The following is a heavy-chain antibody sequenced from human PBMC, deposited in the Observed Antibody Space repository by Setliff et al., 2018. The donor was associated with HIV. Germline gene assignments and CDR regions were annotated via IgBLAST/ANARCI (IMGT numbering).Heavy chain of an antibody. CDR2: IYYSGST. D-gene: IGHD6-13*01. Sequence: SETLSLTCTVSGGSISSSNWWGWIRQTPGKGLEWIGYIYYSGSTNYNPSIKSRLTMSLDTSKNQFSLKLHSVAALDTAVYYCARTGSSSRSKEYYYDFWGQGTLVTVSS. V-gene: IGHV4-28*06. CDR1: GGSISSSNW. J-gene: IGHJ4*02. CDR3: ARTGSSSRSKEYYYDF.